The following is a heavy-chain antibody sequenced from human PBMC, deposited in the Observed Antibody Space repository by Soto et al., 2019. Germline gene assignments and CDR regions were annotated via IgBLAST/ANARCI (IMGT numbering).Heavy chain of an antibody. V-gene: IGHV3-30*09. Sequence: QVQLVESGGGVVQPGRSLRLSCRISGFSLTVYSMNWVRQAPAKGLEWVAVIQPDGVTKNYADSVQGRFVISGDNSKNTLYLEMDSLPPEDTAVYYCARGLQGFEYWGQGTLVTVSS. J-gene: IGHJ4*02. CDR3: ARGLQGFEY. CDR2: IQPDGVTK. CDR1: GFSLTVYS.